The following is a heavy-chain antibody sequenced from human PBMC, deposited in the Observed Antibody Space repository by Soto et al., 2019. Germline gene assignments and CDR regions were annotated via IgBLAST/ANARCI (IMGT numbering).Heavy chain of an antibody. CDR1: GFTFTSSA. V-gene: IGHV1-3*01. D-gene: IGHD2-2*01. CDR3: ARDQVPAALLGWFDP. J-gene: IGHJ5*02. Sequence: ASVKVSCKASGFTFTSSAMQWVRQAPGQRLEWMGWINAGNGNTKYSQKFQGRVTITRDTSASTAYMELSSLRSEDTAVYYCARDQVPAALLGWFDPWGQGTLVTVSS. CDR2: INAGNGNT.